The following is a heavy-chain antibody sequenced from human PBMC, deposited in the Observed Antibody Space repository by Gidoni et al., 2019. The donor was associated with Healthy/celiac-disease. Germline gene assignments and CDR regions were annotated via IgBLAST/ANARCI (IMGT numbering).Heavy chain of an antibody. J-gene: IGHJ4*02. CDR2: ISYDGSNK. V-gene: IGHV3-30*18. CDR1: GFTFSSYG. CDR3: AKDADIVATIIAY. D-gene: IGHD5-12*01. Sequence: QVQLVESGGDVVQPGRSLRLSCAASGFTFSSYGMHWVRQAPGKGLGWVAVISYDGSNKYYADSVKGRFTISRDNSKNTLYLQMNSLRAEDTAVYYCAKDADIVATIIAYWGQGTLVTVSS.